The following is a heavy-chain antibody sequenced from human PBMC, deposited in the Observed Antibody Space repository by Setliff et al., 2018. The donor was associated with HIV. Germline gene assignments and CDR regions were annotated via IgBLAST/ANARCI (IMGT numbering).Heavy chain of an antibody. J-gene: IGHJ5*02. V-gene: IGHV4-39*01. CDR1: GGSISSSSYY. Sequence: SETLSLTCTVSGGSISSSSYYWGWIRQPPGKGLEWIGSIYYSGRTYYNRSLESRLTISIDTSKNQFSLKLTSVTAADTAMYYCASRIYYYDESRVLREEGFVPWGQGTLVTVSS. D-gene: IGHD3-22*01. CDR2: IYYSGRT. CDR3: ASRIYYYDESRVLREEGFVP.